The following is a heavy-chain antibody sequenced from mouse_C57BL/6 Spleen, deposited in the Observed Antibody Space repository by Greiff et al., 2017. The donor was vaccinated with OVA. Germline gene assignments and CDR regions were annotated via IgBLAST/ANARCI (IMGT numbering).Heavy chain of an antibody. CDR2: ISSGSSTI. CDR1: GFTFSDYG. V-gene: IGHV5-17*01. CDR3: ARPYSAIDY. J-gene: IGHJ4*01. Sequence: EVKVVESGGGLVKPGGSLKLSCAASGFTFSDYGMHWVRQAPEKGLEWVAYISSGSSTIYYADTVKGRFTISRDNAKNTLFLQMTRLRSADTATCYSARPYSAIDYWGQGTSVTVSS. D-gene: IGHD2-12*01.